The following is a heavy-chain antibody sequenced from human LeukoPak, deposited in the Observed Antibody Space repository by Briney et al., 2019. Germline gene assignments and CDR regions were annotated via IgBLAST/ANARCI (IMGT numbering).Heavy chain of an antibody. J-gene: IGHJ4*02. Sequence: SETLSLTCAVYGGSFSGYYWSWIRQPPGKGLEWIGEINHSGSTNYNPSLKSRVTISVDTSKNQFSLKLSSVTAADTAVYYCARHPDSSGYYPSVDYWGQGTLVTVSS. CDR2: INHSGST. CDR3: ARHPDSSGYYPSVDY. CDR1: GGSFSGYY. V-gene: IGHV4-34*01. D-gene: IGHD3-22*01.